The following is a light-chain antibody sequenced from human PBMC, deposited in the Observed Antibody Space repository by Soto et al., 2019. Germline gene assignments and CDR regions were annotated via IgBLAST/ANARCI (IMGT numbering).Light chain of an antibody. CDR3: QQYDILPWT. V-gene: IGKV1-33*01. CDR1: QDITNF. CDR2: AAS. J-gene: IGKJ1*01. Sequence: DIQMTQSPSSLSASVGDRVTITCQASQDITNFLNWYQQKPGKAPKLLIYAASNLEKGVPSRFSGSGSGTDFTFTISSLQPEDIATYYCQQYDILPWTFGQGTKVEIK.